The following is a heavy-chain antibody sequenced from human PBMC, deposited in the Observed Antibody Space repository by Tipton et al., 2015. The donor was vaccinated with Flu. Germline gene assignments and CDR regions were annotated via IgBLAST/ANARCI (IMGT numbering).Heavy chain of an antibody. CDR2: ILDSGSA. CDR1: GGSISSFS. J-gene: IGHJ6*02. Sequence: TLSLTCTVSGGSISSFSWIWIRQSTGKGLEWIGDILDSGSATYNPSLKSRVRISVDTSKNQVSLRLTSVTAADTAVYYCATSAQVSMHYYSSYGLDVWGQGTTVTVSS. CDR3: ATSAQVSMHYYSSYGLDV. D-gene: IGHD2/OR15-2a*01. V-gene: IGHV4-59*01.